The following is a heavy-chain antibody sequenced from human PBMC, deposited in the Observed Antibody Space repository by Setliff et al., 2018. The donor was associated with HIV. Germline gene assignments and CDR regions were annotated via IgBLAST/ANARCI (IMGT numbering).Heavy chain of an antibody. D-gene: IGHD6-13*01. CDR2: ITWNSGSI. CDR3: AKDRGRIAAAGYFDS. Sequence: RVRQVPGKGLEWVADITWNSGSIVYADSVKGRFTISRDNAKNSLYLQMESLRPEDTALYYCAKDRGRIAAAGYFDSWGQGTQVTVSS. J-gene: IGHJ4*02. V-gene: IGHV3-9*01.